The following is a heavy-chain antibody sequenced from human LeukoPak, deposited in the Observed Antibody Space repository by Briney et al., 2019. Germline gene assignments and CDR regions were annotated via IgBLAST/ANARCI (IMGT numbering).Heavy chain of an antibody. CDR2: IYYSGST. V-gene: IGHV4-59*01. Sequence: PSETLSLTCTVSGGSISSYYWSWIRQPPGKGLEWIGYIYYSGSTNYNPSLKSRVTISVDTSKNQFSLKLSSVTAADTAVPYCARTIRGYYDSSGYFDYWGQGTLVTVSS. CDR1: GGSISSYY. D-gene: IGHD3-22*01. J-gene: IGHJ4*02. CDR3: ARTIRGYYDSSGYFDY.